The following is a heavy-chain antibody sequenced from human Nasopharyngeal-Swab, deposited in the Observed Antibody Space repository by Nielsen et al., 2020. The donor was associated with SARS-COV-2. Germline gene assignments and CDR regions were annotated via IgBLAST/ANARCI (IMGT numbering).Heavy chain of an antibody. V-gene: IGHV3-7*03. Sequence: GVLKISCAASGFSFSTYWMTWVRQAPGKGLEWVANIKQDGGEKYYVDSVKGRFTVSRDNPKNLLYLQVNSLRAEDTAVYYCARQGVFVPAYFHQYYMDVWGKGTTVTVSS. D-gene: IGHD3-16*02. CDR3: ARQGVFVPAYFHQYYMDV. CDR1: GFSFSTYW. CDR2: IKQDGGEK. J-gene: IGHJ6*03.